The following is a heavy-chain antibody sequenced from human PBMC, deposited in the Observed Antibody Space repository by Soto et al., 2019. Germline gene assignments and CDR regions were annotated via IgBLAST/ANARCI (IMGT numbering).Heavy chain of an antibody. CDR2: IYYSGST. J-gene: IGHJ4*02. CDR3: ARLGYCSSTSCYVLILDY. D-gene: IGHD2-2*01. Sequence: PSETLSLTCAVYGGSFSGYYWSWIRQPPGKGLEWIGYIYYSGSTNYNPSLKSRVTISVDTSKNQFSLKLSSVTAADTAVYYCARLGYCSSTSCYVLILDYWGQGTLVTVSS. V-gene: IGHV4-59*01. CDR1: GGSFSGYY.